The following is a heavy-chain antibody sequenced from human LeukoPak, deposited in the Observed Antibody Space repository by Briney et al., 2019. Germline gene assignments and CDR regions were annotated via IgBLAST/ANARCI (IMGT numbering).Heavy chain of an antibody. CDR2: INTNSGGT. V-gene: IGHV1-2*02. CDR1: GYTFTAYY. J-gene: IGHJ3*02. Sequence: ASVKVSCKASGYTFTAYYIHWVRQAPGQGLEWMGWINTNSGGTNYAQKFQGRVTMTRDTPISTAYLELSSLRSDDTAIYYCARDSNYDILTASAFDIWGQGTMVTVSS. CDR3: ARDSNYDILTASAFDI. D-gene: IGHD3-9*01.